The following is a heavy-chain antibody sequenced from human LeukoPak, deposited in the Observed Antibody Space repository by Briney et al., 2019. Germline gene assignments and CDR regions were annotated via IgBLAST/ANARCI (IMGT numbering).Heavy chain of an antibody. CDR3: ARGNKGWYPYFDY. CDR1: GFTFSSYW. J-gene: IGHJ4*02. D-gene: IGHD6-19*01. V-gene: IGHV3-74*01. Sequence: GGSLRLSCAASGFTFSSYWMHWVRQAPGKGLVWVSRINSDGSSTSYADSVKGRFTISRDNAKNTLYLQMNSLRAEDTAVYYCARGNKGWYPYFDYWGQGTLVTVSS. CDR2: INSDGSST.